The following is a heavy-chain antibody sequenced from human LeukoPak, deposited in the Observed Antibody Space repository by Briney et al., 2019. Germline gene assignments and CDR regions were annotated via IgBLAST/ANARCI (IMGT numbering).Heavy chain of an antibody. CDR3: ARGENYGSGSLYFDY. D-gene: IGHD3-10*01. Sequence: GGSLRLSCAASGFTFSSYGMHWVRQAPGKGLEWVALIRYDGSNKYYADSVKGRFTIYRDNSKNTLYLQMNSLRAEDTAVYFCARGENYGSGSLYFDYWGQGTLVTVSS. CDR1: GFTFSSYG. V-gene: IGHV3-30*02. J-gene: IGHJ4*02. CDR2: IRYDGSNK.